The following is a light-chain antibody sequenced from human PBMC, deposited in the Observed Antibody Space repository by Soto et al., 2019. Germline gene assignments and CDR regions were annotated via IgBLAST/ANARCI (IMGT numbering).Light chain of an antibody. Sequence: EIVLTQSPGSLSLSPGESATLSCRASQSVSRTFFAWYQQRPGQAPRLLMYGASSRATGIPERFSGSGSGTDFTLTISRLEPEDFAVYYCQQFDSSVTFGQGTKVEIK. CDR3: QQFDSSVT. CDR2: GAS. V-gene: IGKV3-20*01. CDR1: QSVSRTF. J-gene: IGKJ1*01.